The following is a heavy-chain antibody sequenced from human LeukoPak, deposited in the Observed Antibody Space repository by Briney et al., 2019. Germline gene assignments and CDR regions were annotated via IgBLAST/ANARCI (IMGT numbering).Heavy chain of an antibody. CDR2: ISYDGSNK. V-gene: IGHV3-30*18. D-gene: IGHD3-10*01. CDR1: GFTFSSYG. J-gene: IGHJ4*02. CDR3: AKGRRFGQFFDY. Sequence: GRSLRLSCAASGFTFSSYGMHWVRQAPGKGLEWVAVISYDGSNKYYADSVKGRFTISRDNSKNTLYLQMNSLRAEDTAVYYCAKGRRFGQFFDYWGQGTLVTVSS.